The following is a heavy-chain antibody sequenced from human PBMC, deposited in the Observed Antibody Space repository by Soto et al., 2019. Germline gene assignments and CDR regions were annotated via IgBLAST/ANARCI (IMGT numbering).Heavy chain of an antibody. D-gene: IGHD2-2*01. CDR1: GVSFNDFG. Sequence: QVHLVESVGGVAQPGRSLRLACAASGVSFNDFGRHWVRQAPGKGLEWGAVIWYEGKRTNYVESGKGRFIISRDISKNTVYLEMNSLRDEDAAVYFCARENAPPYFDYWGQGTLVTAS. J-gene: IGHJ4*02. CDR3: ARENAPPYFDY. CDR2: IWYEGKRT. V-gene: IGHV3-33*01.